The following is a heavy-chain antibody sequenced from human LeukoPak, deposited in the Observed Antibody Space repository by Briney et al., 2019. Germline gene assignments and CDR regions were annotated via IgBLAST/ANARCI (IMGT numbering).Heavy chain of an antibody. D-gene: IGHD3-10*01. J-gene: IGHJ4*02. CDR1: GGSISSYY. CDR2: IYYSGST. CDR3: ARDYGSGSYYNGFED. Sequence: SETLSLTCTVSGGSISSYYWTWIRQPPGKGLEWIGYIYYSGSTNYNPSLKSRVTISVDTSKNQFSLRLSSVTAADTAVYYCARDYGSGSYYNGFEDWGQGTLVTVSS. V-gene: IGHV4-59*12.